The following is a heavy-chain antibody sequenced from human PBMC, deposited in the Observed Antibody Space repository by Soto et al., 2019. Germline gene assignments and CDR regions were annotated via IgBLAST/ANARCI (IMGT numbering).Heavy chain of an antibody. Sequence: GGSLRLSCAASGFTFSSYWMSWVRQAPGKGLEWVANIKQDESDKYYLDSVKGRFTISRDNAKNSLYLQMNSLRVEDTALYYCVRENRNRWGFDYWGQGTLVTVSS. V-gene: IGHV3-7*01. J-gene: IGHJ4*02. CDR1: GFTFSSYW. CDR2: IKQDESDK. D-gene: IGHD3-16*01. CDR3: VRENRNRWGFDY.